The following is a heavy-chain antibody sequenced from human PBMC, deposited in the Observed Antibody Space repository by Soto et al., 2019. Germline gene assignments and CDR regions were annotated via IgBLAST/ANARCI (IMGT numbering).Heavy chain of an antibody. V-gene: IGHV3-30*18. J-gene: IGHJ6*02. CDR1: GFTFSSYG. D-gene: IGHD2-2*01. CDR2: ISYDGSNK. CDR3: AKGPYCSSTSCPYYYGMDV. Sequence: GGSLRLSCAASGFTFSSYGVHWVRQAPGKGLEWVAVISYDGSNKYYADSVKGRFTISRDNSKNTLYLQMNSLRAEDTAVYYCAKGPYCSSTSCPYYYGMDVWGQGTTVTVSS.